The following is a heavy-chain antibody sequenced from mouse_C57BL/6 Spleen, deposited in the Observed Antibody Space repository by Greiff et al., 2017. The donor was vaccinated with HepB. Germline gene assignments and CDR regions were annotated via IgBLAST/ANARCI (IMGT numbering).Heavy chain of an antibody. J-gene: IGHJ4*01. CDR1: GFTFSDYG. CDR3: ARPGGYGAMDY. Sequence: DVKLVESGGGLVKPGGSLKLSCAASGFTFSDYGMHWVRQAPEKGLEWVAYISSGSSTIYYADTVKGRFTISRDNAKNTLFLQMTSLRSEDTAMYYCARPGGYGAMDYWGQGTSVTVSS. D-gene: IGHD2-2*01. CDR2: ISSGSSTI. V-gene: IGHV5-17*01.